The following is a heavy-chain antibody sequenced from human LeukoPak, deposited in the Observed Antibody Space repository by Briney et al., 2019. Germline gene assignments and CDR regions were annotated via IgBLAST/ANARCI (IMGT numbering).Heavy chain of an antibody. D-gene: IGHD2/OR15-2a*01. J-gene: IGHJ4*02. CDR1: GGSISSGDYY. CDR2: IDHSGST. Sequence: SETLSLTCTVSGGSISSGDYYWSWIRQPPGKGLEWIGEIDHSGSTNYNPSLKSRVTISVDTSKNQFSLKLSSVTAADTAVYYCRILSLGWDYWGQGTLVTVSS. CDR3: RILSLGWDY. V-gene: IGHV4-39*07.